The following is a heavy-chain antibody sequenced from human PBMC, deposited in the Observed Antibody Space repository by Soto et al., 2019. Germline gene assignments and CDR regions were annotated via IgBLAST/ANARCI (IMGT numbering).Heavy chain of an antibody. Sequence: GGSLRLSCAASGFTFSGSAMHWVRQASGKGLEWVGRIRSKANSYATAYAASVKGRFTISRDDSKNTAYLQMNSLKTEDTAVYYCTRRGLEYSSAWGQGTLVTVSS. D-gene: IGHD6-6*01. CDR3: TRRGLEYSSA. CDR2: IRSKANSYAT. V-gene: IGHV3-73*01. CDR1: GFTFSGSA. J-gene: IGHJ4*02.